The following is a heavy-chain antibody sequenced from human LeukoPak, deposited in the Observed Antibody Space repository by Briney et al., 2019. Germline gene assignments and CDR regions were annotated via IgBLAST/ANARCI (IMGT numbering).Heavy chain of an antibody. V-gene: IGHV4-59*01. CDR2: IYYSGST. J-gene: IGHJ4*02. CDR3: ARKNGYFDY. CDR1: GASMSNYY. D-gene: IGHD2-8*01. Sequence: PSETLSLTCTVSGASMSNYYWSWIRQPPGKGLEWLGYIYYSGSTDYNPSLKGRVTISVDTSKNQFSLSLRSATAADTAVYYCARKNGYFDYWGQGTPVAVSS.